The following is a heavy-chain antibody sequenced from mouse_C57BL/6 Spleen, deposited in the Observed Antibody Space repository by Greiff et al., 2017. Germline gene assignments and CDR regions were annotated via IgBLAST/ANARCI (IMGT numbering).Heavy chain of an antibody. J-gene: IGHJ1*03. D-gene: IGHD1-1*01. Sequence: VKLQESGPELVKPGASVKISCKASGYAFSSSWMNWVKQRPGKGLEWIGRIYPGDGDTNYNGKFKGKATLTADKSSSTAYMQLSSLTSEDSAVYFCARHYYGSSWYFDVWGTGTTVTVSS. CDR2: IYPGDGDT. V-gene: IGHV1-82*01. CDR1: GYAFSSSW. CDR3: ARHYYGSSWYFDV.